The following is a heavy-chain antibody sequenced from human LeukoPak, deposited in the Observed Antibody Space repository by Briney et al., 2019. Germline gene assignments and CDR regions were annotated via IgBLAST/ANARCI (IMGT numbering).Heavy chain of an antibody. CDR2: ISYDGSNK. Sequence: GRSLRLSCAASGFTFSSYGMHWVRQAPGKGLEWVAVISYDGSNKYYADSVKGRFTISRDNSKNTPYLQMNSLRAEDTAVYYCAKAGYSSGWYGGYFDYWGQGTLVTVSS. V-gene: IGHV3-30*18. CDR1: GFTFSSYG. CDR3: AKAGYSSGWYGGYFDY. J-gene: IGHJ4*02. D-gene: IGHD6-19*01.